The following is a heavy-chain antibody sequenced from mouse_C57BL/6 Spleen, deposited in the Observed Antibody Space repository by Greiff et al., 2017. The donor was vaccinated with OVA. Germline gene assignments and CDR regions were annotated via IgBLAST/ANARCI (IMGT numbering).Heavy chain of an antibody. CDR1: GFTFSSYA. CDR2: ISDGGSYT. J-gene: IGHJ2*01. CDR3: ARDNGSSYRYFDY. Sequence: EVNVVESGGGLVKPGGSLKLSCAASGFTFSSYAMSWVRQTPEKRLEWVATISDGGSYTYYPDNVKGRFTISRDNAKNNLYLQMSHLKSEDTAMYYCARDNGSSYRYFDYWGQGTTLTVSS. D-gene: IGHD1-1*01. V-gene: IGHV5-4*01.